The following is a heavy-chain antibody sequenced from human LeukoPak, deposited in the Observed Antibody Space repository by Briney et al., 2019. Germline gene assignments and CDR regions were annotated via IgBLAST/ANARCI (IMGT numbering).Heavy chain of an antibody. CDR3: ARRGITISGVLVYHYSGLDV. Sequence: GGSLRFSCAGSGITFSSHWKIWVRQAPGKGLEWVASIKDDGSEKHFLDSVNGRFAISRDNAKNSLYLQMSSLRAEDTAVYYCARRGITISGVLVYHYSGLDVWGQGTTVTVSS. CDR1: GITFSSHW. D-gene: IGHD3-3*01. CDR2: IKDDGSEK. J-gene: IGHJ6*02. V-gene: IGHV3-7*02.